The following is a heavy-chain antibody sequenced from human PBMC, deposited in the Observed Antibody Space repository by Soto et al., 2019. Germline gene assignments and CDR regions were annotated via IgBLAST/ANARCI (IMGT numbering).Heavy chain of an antibody. CDR3: ARARGYSGYDKSFDY. D-gene: IGHD5-12*01. V-gene: IGHV1-8*01. Sequence: SCKASGYTFTTYDINWVRQATGQGPEWMGWMNPNSGYTVYAQKFQGRVTLTRSTSISTAYLELSSLESEDTAVYYCARARGYSGYDKSFDYWGQGTLVTVSS. CDR2: MNPNSGYT. CDR1: GYTFTTYD. J-gene: IGHJ4*02.